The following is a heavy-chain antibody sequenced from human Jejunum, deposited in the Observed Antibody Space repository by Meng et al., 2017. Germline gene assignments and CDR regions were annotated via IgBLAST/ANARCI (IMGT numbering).Heavy chain of an antibody. V-gene: IGHV4-38-2*02. Sequence: GSLRLSCAVSGYSISSGYYWDWIRQPPGKGLEWIGSIDRTGRIDYNSSLKSRVTLSLDTSKNHLSMKLNSVTAADTATYYCARDSDTAIDNWGQGILVNGAS. D-gene: IGHD5-18*01. CDR1: GYSISSGYY. CDR2: IDRTGRI. J-gene: IGHJ4*02. CDR3: ARDSDTAIDN.